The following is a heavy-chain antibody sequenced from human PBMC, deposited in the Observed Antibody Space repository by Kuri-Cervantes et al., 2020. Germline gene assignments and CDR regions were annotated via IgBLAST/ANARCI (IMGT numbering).Heavy chain of an antibody. Sequence: GSLRLSCAVYGGFFSGYYWSWIRQPPGKGLEWIGEINHSGSTNYNSSLKSRVTISVDTSKNQFSLKLSSVTAADTAVYYCARGKSMWGSSRGYFDYWGQGTLVTVSS. CDR1: GGFFSGYY. D-gene: IGHD6-6*01. CDR2: INHSGST. CDR3: ARGKSMWGSSRGYFDY. J-gene: IGHJ4*02. V-gene: IGHV4-34*01.